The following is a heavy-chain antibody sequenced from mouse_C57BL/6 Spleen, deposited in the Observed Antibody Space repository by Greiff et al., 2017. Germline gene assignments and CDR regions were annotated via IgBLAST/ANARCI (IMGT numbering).Heavy chain of an antibody. CDR2: IWRGGST. CDR3: AKNHYYGSSDIGYAMDY. D-gene: IGHD1-1*01. J-gene: IGHJ4*01. Sequence: VKLMESGPGLVQPSQSLSITCTVSGFSLTSYGVHWVRQSPGKGLEWLGVIWRGGSTDYNAAFMSRLSITKDNSKSQVFFKMNSLQADDTAIYYCAKNHYYGSSDIGYAMDYWGQGTSVTVSS. V-gene: IGHV2-5*01. CDR1: GFSLTSYG.